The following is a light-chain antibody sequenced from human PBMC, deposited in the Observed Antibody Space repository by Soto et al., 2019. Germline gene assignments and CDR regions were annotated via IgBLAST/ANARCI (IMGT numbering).Light chain of an antibody. V-gene: IGKV3-11*01. CDR2: QTS. CDR3: HQRQSWPHSRT. Sequence: EILLTQSPSTLASFPGDRVTLSCGASQYINTRLAWYQHRPGQAPRLLIYQTSIRAAGIPARLSASGTGTDFTLTISDVQPEDFAVYYCHQRQSWPHSRTFGQGTKVDIK. CDR1: QYINTR. J-gene: IGKJ1*01.